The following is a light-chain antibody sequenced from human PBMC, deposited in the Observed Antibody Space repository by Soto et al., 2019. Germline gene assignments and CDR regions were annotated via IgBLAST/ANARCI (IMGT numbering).Light chain of an antibody. J-gene: IGLJ7*01. CDR2: LNSDGSH. CDR3: QTWGTDVSV. CDR1: SGHSSYA. V-gene: IGLV4-69*01. Sequence: QLVLTQWPSASASLGASVKLTCTLSSGHSSYAIAWHQQQPEKGPRFLMRLNSDGSHNKGDGIPDRCSGSSSGAERYLTISRLQSEDEADYYCQTWGTDVSVFGGGTQLTVL.